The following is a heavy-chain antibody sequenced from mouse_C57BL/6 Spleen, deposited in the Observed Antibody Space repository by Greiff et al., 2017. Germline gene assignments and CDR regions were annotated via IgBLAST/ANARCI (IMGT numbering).Heavy chain of an antibody. J-gene: IGHJ2*01. V-gene: IGHV5-4*01. Sequence: EVQLMESGGGLVKPGGSLKLSCAASGFTFSSYAMSWVRQTPEKRLEWVATISDGGSYTYYPDNVKGRFTISRDNAKNNLYLQMSHLKSEDTAMYYCARDDYDGVYYFDYWGQGTTLTVSS. D-gene: IGHD2-4*01. CDR2: ISDGGSYT. CDR1: GFTFSSYA. CDR3: ARDDYDGVYYFDY.